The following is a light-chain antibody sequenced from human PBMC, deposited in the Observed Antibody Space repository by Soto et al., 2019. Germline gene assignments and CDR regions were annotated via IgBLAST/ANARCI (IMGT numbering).Light chain of an antibody. CDR2: AAS. J-gene: IGKJ1*01. Sequence: EIVLTQSPGTLSLSPGEGGTLSCRASQSISSSYLAWYQQKPGQSPRLLIYAASSRATGIPDRFSGSGSGTDFTLTISRLEPEDFAVYYCQQRSNWSWTFGQGTKVEAK. CDR3: QQRSNWSWT. CDR1: QSISSSY. V-gene: IGKV3D-20*02.